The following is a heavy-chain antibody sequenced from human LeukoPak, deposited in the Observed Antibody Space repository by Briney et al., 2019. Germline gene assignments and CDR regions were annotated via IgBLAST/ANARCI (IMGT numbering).Heavy chain of an antibody. CDR3: ARQAYSSGRYFPFDY. Sequence: GRSLRLSCAASGFAFSTYGMHWVRQAPGKGLEWVAYIWYDGSTTYYADSVEGRFTISRDNPKNILYLEVNSLRAGDTAVYHCARQAYSSGRYFPFDYWGQGTLVTVSS. CDR2: IWYDGSTT. CDR1: GFAFSTYG. D-gene: IGHD3-22*01. V-gene: IGHV3-33*01. J-gene: IGHJ4*02.